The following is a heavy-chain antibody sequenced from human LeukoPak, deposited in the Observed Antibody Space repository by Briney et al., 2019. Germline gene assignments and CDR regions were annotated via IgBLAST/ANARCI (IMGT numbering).Heavy chain of an antibody. Sequence: PSETLSLTCTVSGGSISSYYWSWIRQPPGKGLEWIGYIYYSGTTNYNPSLKSRVTISVDTSKNQFSLKLSSVTAADTAVYYCASLNYYGSGSYYDFWFDPWGQGTLVTVSS. CDR1: GGSISSYY. CDR2: IYYSGTT. V-gene: IGHV4-59*12. D-gene: IGHD3-10*01. CDR3: ASLNYYGSGSYYDFWFDP. J-gene: IGHJ5*02.